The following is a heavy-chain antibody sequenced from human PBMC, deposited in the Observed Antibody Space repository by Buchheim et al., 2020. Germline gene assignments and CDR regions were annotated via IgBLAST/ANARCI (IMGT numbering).Heavy chain of an antibody. CDR3: ARARSSYSCYDGEKIAVAGVFDY. Sequence: EVQLVESGGGLVQPGGSLRLSCAVSGFTFSSYWMSWVRQAPGKGLEWVGNIKQDGSEKYYVDSVKGRCTISRDNAKNSLFLQINSLRAEDTSVYYCARARSSYSCYDGEKIAVAGVFDYWGQGTL. CDR1: GFTFSSYW. J-gene: IGHJ4*02. D-gene: IGHD6-19*01. V-gene: IGHV3-7*01. CDR2: IKQDGSEK.